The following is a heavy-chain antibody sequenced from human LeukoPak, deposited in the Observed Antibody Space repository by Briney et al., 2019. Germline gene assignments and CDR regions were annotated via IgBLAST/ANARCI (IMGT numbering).Heavy chain of an antibody. CDR1: GAFFDIYF. Sequence: SETLSLTCNVSGAFFDIYFWNWIRQPPGRGLEWIGNLDYTGTTNYNPSLRSRVSMSLDASESQFSLKLTSVTTADTAVYYCARDMGLGTDFWGQGTLITVYS. V-gene: IGHV4-59*01. CDR3: ARDMGLGTDF. CDR2: LDYTGTT. D-gene: IGHD7-27*01. J-gene: IGHJ4*02.